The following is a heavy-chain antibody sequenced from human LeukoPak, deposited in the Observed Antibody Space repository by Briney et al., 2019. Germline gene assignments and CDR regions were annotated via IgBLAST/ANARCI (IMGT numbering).Heavy chain of an antibody. V-gene: IGHV1-46*01. CDR2: INPSGGST. CDR1: GYTFTSYY. D-gene: IGHD4-23*01. Sequence: ASVKISCKASGYTFTSYYMHWVRQAPGQGLEWMGIINPSGGSTSYAQKFQGRVTMTRDTSTSTVYMELSSLRSEDTAVYYCARTDHYGGNLQLFDYWGQGTLVTVSS. J-gene: IGHJ4*02. CDR3: ARTDHYGGNLQLFDY.